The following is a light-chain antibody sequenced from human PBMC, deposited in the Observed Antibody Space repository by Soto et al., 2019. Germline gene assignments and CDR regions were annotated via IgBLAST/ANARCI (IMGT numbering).Light chain of an antibody. CDR1: QSISSY. CDR2: AAS. V-gene: IGKV1-39*01. CDR3: QHSDSTLTT. J-gene: IGKJ1*01. Sequence: DIQMTQSPSSLSASVGDRVTITCRASQSISSYLNWYQQKPGKAPKLLIYAASSLQSGVPSRFNGSGSGTDFTLTIISLQPEDFATYYCQHSDSTLTTFGQGTKVDIK.